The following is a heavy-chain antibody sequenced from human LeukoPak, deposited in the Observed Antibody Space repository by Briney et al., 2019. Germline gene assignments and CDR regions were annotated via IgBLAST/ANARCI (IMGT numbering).Heavy chain of an antibody. CDR2: IRYDGSNK. CDR3: AKVRPRAWHFDY. CDR1: GFTFSSYG. V-gene: IGHV3-30*02. J-gene: IGHJ4*02. D-gene: IGHD5-12*01. Sequence: GGSLRLSCAASGFTFSSYGMHWVRQAPGKGLEWVAFIRYDGSNKYYADSVKGRFTISRDNSKNTLYLQMNSLRAEDTAVYYCAKVRPRAWHFDYWGQGTLVTVSS.